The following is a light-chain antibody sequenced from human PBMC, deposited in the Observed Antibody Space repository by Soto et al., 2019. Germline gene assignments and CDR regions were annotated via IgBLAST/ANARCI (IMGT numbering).Light chain of an antibody. J-gene: IGLJ2*01. V-gene: IGLV1-44*01. CDR1: SSNIGTYT. Sequence: QSVLTQPPSASGTPGQRVTISCSGSSSNIGTYTVNWYQQLPGTAPKLLIYSTHQRPSGVPDRFSGSKSGTSASLAISGLQSEDEAEYYCAAWDDRLNGQGVFGGGTKLTVL. CDR3: AAWDDRLNGQGV. CDR2: STH.